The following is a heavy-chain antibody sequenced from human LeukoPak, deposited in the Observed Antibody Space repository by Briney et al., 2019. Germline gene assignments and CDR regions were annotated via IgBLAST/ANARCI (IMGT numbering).Heavy chain of an antibody. J-gene: IGHJ3*01. CDR3: ARAAAGGDDPFDV. CDR1: GYTFKNYD. D-gene: IGHD6-25*01. V-gene: IGHV1-8*01. CDR2: MNPNNDNA. Sequence: ASVKVSCKASGYTFKNYDINWVRQAPGQGLEWMAWMNPNNDNAGSAQKFQGRVTMTRDTSINTAYMELNSLRSDDTGVYYCARAAAGGDDPFDVWGQGSLIIVSS.